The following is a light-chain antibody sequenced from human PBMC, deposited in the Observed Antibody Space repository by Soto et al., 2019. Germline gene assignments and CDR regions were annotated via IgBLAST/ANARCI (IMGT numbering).Light chain of an antibody. V-gene: IGKV1D-13*01. CDR2: DAS. CDR1: QGIRIE. CDR3: QQLDDSQFT. J-gene: IGKJ3*01. Sequence: AIQLTLSPSSLSSSFGDSVTITCLARQGIRIELAWYQQPPGRAPKLLICDASTLESGVPSRFSGRRSGTDLTLTVSNRQSEDFANYYRQQLDDSQFTFGPAT.